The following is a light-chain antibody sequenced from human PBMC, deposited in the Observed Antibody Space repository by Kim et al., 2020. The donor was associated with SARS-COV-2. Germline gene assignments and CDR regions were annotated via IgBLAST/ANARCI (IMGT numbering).Light chain of an antibody. J-gene: IGLJ2*01. CDR2: YTI. V-gene: IGLV3-19*01. CDR3: SSRDSSGDGVV. CDR1: SLRSFN. Sequence: SSELTQDPAVSVALGQTVRITCQGDSLRSFNANWYQQKPGQAPVLVVYYTINRPSGIPDLFSGSSSGATASLTITEAQAADEADYYCSSRDSSGDGVVFG.